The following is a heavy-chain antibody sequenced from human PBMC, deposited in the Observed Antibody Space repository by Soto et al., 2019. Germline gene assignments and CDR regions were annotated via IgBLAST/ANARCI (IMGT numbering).Heavy chain of an antibody. CDR2: IYYSGST. D-gene: IGHD3-10*01. Sequence: SETLSLTCTVSGGSISSYYWSWIRQPPGKGLEWIGYIYYSGSTNYNPSLKSRVTISVDTSKNQFSLKLSSVTAADTAVYYCARRNYPYAFDIWGQGTMVTVSS. J-gene: IGHJ3*02. CDR1: GGSISSYY. V-gene: IGHV4-59*01. CDR3: ARRNYPYAFDI.